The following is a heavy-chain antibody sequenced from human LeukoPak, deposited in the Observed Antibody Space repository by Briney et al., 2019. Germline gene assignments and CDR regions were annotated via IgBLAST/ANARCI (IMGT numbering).Heavy chain of an antibody. V-gene: IGHV3-11*01. Sequence: GGSLRLSCAASGFIFSDYYMSWIRQAPGKGLEWVSYISSSGSSIYYADSVMGRFAISRDNAKNSLYLQMNSLRAEDTAVYYCARDSGGTYRFFDYWGQGTLVTVSS. CDR3: ARDSGGTYRFFDY. CDR2: ISSSGSSI. CDR1: GFIFSDYY. D-gene: IGHD3-10*01. J-gene: IGHJ4*01.